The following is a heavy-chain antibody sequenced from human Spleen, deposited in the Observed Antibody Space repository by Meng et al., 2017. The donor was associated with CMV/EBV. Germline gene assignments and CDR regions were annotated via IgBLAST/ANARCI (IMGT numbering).Heavy chain of an antibody. D-gene: IGHD3-10*01. CDR3: ARDLVGNYGSGSHWDY. CDR2: INPNSGGT. CDR1: GGTFRSHA. V-gene: IGHV1-2*02. Sequence: ASVKVSCKASGGTFRSHAISWVRRAPGQGLEWMGWINPNSGGTNYAQKFQGRVTMTRDTSISTAYMELSRLRSDDTAVYYCARDLVGNYGSGSHWDYWGQGTLVTVSS. J-gene: IGHJ4*02.